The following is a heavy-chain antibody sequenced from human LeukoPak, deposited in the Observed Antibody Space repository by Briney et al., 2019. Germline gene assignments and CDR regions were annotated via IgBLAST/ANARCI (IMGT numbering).Heavy chain of an antibody. V-gene: IGHV3-30*04. Sequence: PGGSLRLSCAASGXTFSSYAMHGVRQAPGKGLEWLAVISDDGTNKYYADSVRGRFSISRDNSKNTLYLQMNSLRAEDTAVYYCASRMTTGAYWGQGTLVTVSS. D-gene: IGHD4-17*01. CDR1: GXTFSSYA. CDR2: ISDDGTNK. J-gene: IGHJ4*02. CDR3: ASRMTTGAY.